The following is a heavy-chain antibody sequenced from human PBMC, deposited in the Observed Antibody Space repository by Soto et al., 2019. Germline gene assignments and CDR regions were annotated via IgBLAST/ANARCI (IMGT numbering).Heavy chain of an antibody. CDR2: IIPIFGTA. J-gene: IGHJ4*02. Sequence: SVKVSCKASGGTFSSYAISWVRQAPGQGLEWMGGIIPIFGTANYAQKFQGRVTITADKSTSTAYMELSSLRSEDTAVYYCARDRRGLHYFDYWGQGTLVTVSS. CDR3: ARDRRGLHYFDY. V-gene: IGHV1-69*06. CDR1: GGTFSSYA.